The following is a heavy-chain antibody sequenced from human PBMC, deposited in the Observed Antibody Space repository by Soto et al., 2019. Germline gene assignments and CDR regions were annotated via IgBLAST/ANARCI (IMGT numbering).Heavy chain of an antibody. CDR2: IFNSGTT. D-gene: IGHD1-26*01. V-gene: IGHV4-31*02. J-gene: IGHJ4*02. Sequence: WTWIRQPPGKGLEWMGCIFNSGTTFYNPSLTSRLSISMDTSGNHFSLELRSVTAADTAVYYCALALGPTTGLDYWGQGTLVTVSS. CDR3: ALALGPTTGLDY.